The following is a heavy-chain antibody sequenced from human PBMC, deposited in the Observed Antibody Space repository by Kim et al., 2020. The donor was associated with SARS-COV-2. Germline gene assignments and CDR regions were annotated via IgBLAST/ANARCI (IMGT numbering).Heavy chain of an antibody. V-gene: IGHV4-34*01. Sequence: SETLSLTCAVYGGSFSGYYWSWIRQPPGKGLEWIGEINHSGSTNYNPSLKSRVTISVDTSKNQFSLKLSSVTAADTAVYYCARASKGKDFGYSSSWYGARHYYYGMDVWGQGTTVTVSS. CDR2: INHSGST. J-gene: IGHJ6*02. CDR3: ARASKGKDFGYSSSWYGARHYYYGMDV. D-gene: IGHD6-13*01. CDR1: GGSFSGYY.